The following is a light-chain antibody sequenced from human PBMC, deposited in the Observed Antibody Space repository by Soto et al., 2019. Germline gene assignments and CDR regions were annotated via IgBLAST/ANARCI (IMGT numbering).Light chain of an antibody. CDR1: QSVGSSF. CDR3: QHYGSSTYT. J-gene: IGKJ2*01. V-gene: IGKV3-20*01. Sequence: EIVVTQSPGTLSVSPGERATLSCRASQSVGSSFLAWYQQKPGQAPRLLIYGTSSRATGIPDRFSGSGSGTDFTLTISRLEPEDFAVYYCQHYGSSTYTFGQGTKLEIK. CDR2: GTS.